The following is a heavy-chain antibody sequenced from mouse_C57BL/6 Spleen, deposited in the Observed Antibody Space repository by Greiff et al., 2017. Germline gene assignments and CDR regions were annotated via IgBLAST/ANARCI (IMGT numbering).Heavy chain of an antibody. J-gene: IGHJ2*01. CDR1: GYTFTDYE. V-gene: IGHV1-15*01. CDR2: IDPETGGT. Sequence: VQLQQSGAELVRPGASVTLSCKASGYTFTDYEMHWVKQTPVHGLEWIGAIDPETGGTAYNQKFKGKAILTADKSSSTAYMELRSLTSEDSAVYYCTRTPYYFDDWGQGTTLTVSS. CDR3: TRTPYYFDD.